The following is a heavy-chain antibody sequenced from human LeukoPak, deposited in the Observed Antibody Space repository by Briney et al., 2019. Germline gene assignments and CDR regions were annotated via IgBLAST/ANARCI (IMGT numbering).Heavy chain of an antibody. Sequence: GGSLRLSCAASGFTFSSYEMNWVRQAPGKGLEWVPYISSSGTTIYYADSVKGRFTISRDNAKNSLYLQMNSLRAEDTAVYYCARGLTTVTTFDYWGQGTLVTVSS. D-gene: IGHD4-17*01. CDR3: ARGLTTVTTFDY. CDR2: ISSSGTTI. V-gene: IGHV3-48*03. J-gene: IGHJ4*02. CDR1: GFTFSSYE.